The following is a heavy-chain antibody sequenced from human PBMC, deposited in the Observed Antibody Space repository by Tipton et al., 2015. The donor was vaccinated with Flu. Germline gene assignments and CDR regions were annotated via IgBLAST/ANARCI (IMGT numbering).Heavy chain of an antibody. V-gene: IGHV4-38-2*02. CDR1: GYSISSGYY. J-gene: IGHJ4*02. Sequence: LRLSCTVSGYSISSGYYWGWIRQPPGKGLEWIGSIYHSGSTYYNPSLKSRVTISVDTSKNHFSLKLSSVTAADTAVYYCASYSSSYFDYWGQGTLVTVSS. D-gene: IGHD6-6*01. CDR3: ASYSSSYFDY. CDR2: IYHSGST.